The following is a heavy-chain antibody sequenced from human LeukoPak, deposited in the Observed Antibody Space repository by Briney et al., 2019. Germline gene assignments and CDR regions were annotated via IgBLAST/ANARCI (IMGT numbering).Heavy chain of an antibody. V-gene: IGHV3-23*01. CDR1: GFTFSSYA. CDR3: AKDYGAASSYHDY. CDR2: ISSSGGSI. D-gene: IGHD6-13*01. J-gene: IGHJ4*02. Sequence: GGSLRLSCAASGFTFSSYAMSWVRQPPGKGLEWVSVISSSGGSIDYAESVKGRFTISRDNSKNTLYLQMNSMRAEDTAVYYCAKDYGAASSYHDYWGQGTLVTVSS.